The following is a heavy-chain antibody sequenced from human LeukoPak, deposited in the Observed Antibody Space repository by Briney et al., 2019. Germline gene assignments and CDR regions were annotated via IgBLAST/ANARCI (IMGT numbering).Heavy chain of an antibody. CDR3: ATSVIAATRTTDY. CDR2: IRSRANNYAP. Sequence: GGSLRLSCAASGFTFSDYYMSWIRQASGKGLEWIGRIRSRANNYAPAYAASVKGRFTISRDDSKNTAYLEMNSLKTEDTAVYYCATSVIAATRTTDYWGQGTLVTVSS. J-gene: IGHJ4*02. V-gene: IGHV3-73*01. D-gene: IGHD2-15*01. CDR1: GFTFSDYY.